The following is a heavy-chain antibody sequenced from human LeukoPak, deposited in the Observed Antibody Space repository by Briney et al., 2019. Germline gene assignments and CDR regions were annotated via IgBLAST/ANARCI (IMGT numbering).Heavy chain of an antibody. CDR2: IYSGGST. CDR1: GFTVSSNY. CDR3: ARDAAQVGYFDY. V-gene: IGHV3-53*01. J-gene: IGHJ4*02. D-gene: IGHD1-26*01. Sequence: GGSLRLSCAASGFTVSSNYMSWVRQAPGKGLEWVSVIYSGGSTYYADSVKGRFTISRDNSKNTLYLQMNSLRAEDTAVYYCARDAAQVGYFDYWGQGTLFTVSS.